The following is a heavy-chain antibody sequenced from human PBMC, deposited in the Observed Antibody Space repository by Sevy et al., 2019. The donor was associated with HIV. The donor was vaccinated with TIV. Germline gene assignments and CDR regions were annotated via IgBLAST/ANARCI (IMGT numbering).Heavy chain of an antibody. D-gene: IGHD6-13*01. CDR3: EAIATAGRDY. CDR2: ISGSGGST. CDR1: GFTFGDYA. Sequence: GGSLRLSCTASGFTFGDYAMNWFRQAPGKGLEWVSTISGSGGSTYYADSVKGRFTISRDNSKKMLDLQMNSLRAEDTAVYYCEAIATAGRDYWGQGTLVTVSS. J-gene: IGHJ4*02. V-gene: IGHV3-23*01.